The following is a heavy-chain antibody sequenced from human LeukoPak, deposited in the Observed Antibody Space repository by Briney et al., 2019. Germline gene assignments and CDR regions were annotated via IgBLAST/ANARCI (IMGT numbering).Heavy chain of an antibody. CDR3: ATEWVVTRYFDY. CDR2: IYYSGST. Sequence: SETLSLTCTVSGGSISSSSYYWGWIRQPPGKGLEWIGSIYYSGSTYYNPSLKSRVSISVDTSKNQFSLKLSSVTAADTAVYYCATEWVVTRYFDYWGQGTLVTVSS. J-gene: IGHJ4*02. D-gene: IGHD4-23*01. CDR1: GGSISSSSYY. V-gene: IGHV4-39*07.